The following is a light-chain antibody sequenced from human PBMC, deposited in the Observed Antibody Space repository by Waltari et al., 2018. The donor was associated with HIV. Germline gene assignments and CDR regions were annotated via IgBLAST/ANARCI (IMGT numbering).Light chain of an antibody. CDR3: QLFDPSLSAVV. Sequence: QSVLTQPPSVSGAPGQRVSIYCTANSSNIGATFDVHWYQQLPGTAPKLLIFVNINRPSGVYGRCSGSKSGPSASRAFSGRQAEDEADYYYQLFDPSLSAVVYGGGTKLTVL. CDR2: VNI. CDR1: SSNIGATFD. V-gene: IGLV1-40*01. J-gene: IGLJ2*01.